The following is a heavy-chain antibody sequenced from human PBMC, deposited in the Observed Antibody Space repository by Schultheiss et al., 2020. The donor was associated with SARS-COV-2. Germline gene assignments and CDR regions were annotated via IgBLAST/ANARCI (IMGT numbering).Heavy chain of an antibody. Sequence: GESLKISCAASGFTFSSSWMHWVCQAPGKGLEWVAVIWYDGSNKYYADSVKGRFTISRDNSKNTLYLQMNSLRAEDTAVYYCARDGHSGSYSYYYYYGMDVWGQGTTVTVSS. V-gene: IGHV3-33*08. D-gene: IGHD1-26*01. CDR3: ARDGHSGSYSYYYYYGMDV. CDR2: IWYDGSNK. CDR1: GFTFSSSW. J-gene: IGHJ6*02.